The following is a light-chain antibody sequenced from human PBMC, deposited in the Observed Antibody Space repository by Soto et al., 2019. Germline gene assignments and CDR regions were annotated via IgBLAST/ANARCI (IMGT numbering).Light chain of an antibody. CDR1: NSDIGIYNY. Sequence: QSVLTQPASVSGSPGQSITICCTGTNSDIGIYNYVSWYQQHPGKAPKLVICEVSNRPSGVSSRFSGSKSGNTASLTISGLRAEDEADYYCTSFTTTNIWVFGGGTKLTVL. V-gene: IGLV2-14*01. CDR3: TSFTTTNIWV. J-gene: IGLJ3*02. CDR2: EVS.